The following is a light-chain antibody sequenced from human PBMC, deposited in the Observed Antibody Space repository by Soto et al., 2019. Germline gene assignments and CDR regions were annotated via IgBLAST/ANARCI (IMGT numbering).Light chain of an antibody. Sequence: EIVMTQSPATLSVSPGERATLFCRASQSVSTNLAWYQQKPGQAPRLLIYGASTRATGIPARFSGSGSGTEFTLTISSMQSEDFAVYYCQQYNDWPPGTFGKGTKLEIK. J-gene: IGKJ2*01. CDR1: QSVSTN. V-gene: IGKV3-15*01. CDR2: GAS. CDR3: QQYNDWPPGT.